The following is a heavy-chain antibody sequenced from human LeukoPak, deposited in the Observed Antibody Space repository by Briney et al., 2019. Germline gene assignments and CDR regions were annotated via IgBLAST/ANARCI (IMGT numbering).Heavy chain of an antibody. CDR1: GFTVSSNY. CDR2: IYSGGST. J-gene: IGHJ4*02. Sequence: GESLKISCAASGFTVSSNYMSWVRPAPGKGLEWVSVIYSGGSTYYADSVKGRFTISRDNSKNTLYLQMNSLRAEDTAVYYCARVEGSAWIQLWLPYWGQGTLVTVSS. V-gene: IGHV3-66*01. D-gene: IGHD5-18*01. CDR3: ARVEGSAWIQLWLPY.